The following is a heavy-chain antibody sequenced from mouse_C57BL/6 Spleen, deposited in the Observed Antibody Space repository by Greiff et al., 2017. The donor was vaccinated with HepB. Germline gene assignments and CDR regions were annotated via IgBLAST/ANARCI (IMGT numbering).Heavy chain of an antibody. CDR3: ARSDYGSSPAWFAY. J-gene: IGHJ3*01. V-gene: IGHV1-76*01. Sequence: VQLQQSGAELVRPGASVKLSCKASGYTFTDYYINWVKQRPGQGLEWIARIYPGSGNTYYNEKFKGKATLTAEKSSSTAYMQLSSLTSEDSAVYFCARSDYGSSPAWFAYWGQGTLVTVSA. CDR1: GYTFTDYY. D-gene: IGHD1-1*01. CDR2: IYPGSGNT.